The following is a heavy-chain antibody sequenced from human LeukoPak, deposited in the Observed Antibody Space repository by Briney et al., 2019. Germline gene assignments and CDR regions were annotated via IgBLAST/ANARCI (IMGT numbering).Heavy chain of an antibody. CDR3: ARSHCSSTSCWGDYYYYGMDV. CDR2: IIPIFGTA. J-gene: IGHJ6*02. Sequence: ASVKVSCKASGGTFNSYAISWVRQAPGQGLEWMGGIIPIFGTANYAQKFQGRVTITADESTSTAYMELSSLRSEDTAVYYCARSHCSSTSCWGDYYYYGMDVWGQGTTVTVSS. D-gene: IGHD2-2*01. CDR1: GGTFNSYA. V-gene: IGHV1-69*13.